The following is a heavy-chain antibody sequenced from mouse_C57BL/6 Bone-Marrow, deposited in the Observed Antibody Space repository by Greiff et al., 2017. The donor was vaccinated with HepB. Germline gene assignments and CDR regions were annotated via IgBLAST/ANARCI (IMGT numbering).Heavy chain of an antibody. D-gene: IGHD1-1*01. V-gene: IGHV5-16*01. CDR2: INYDGSST. Sequence: EVQVVESEGGLVQPGRSMKLSCTASGFTFSDYYMAWVRQVPEKGLEWVANINYDGSSTYYLDSLKSRFIISRDNAKNILYLQMSSLKSEDTATYYCARDTTVVADWYFDVWGTGTTVTVSS. CDR1: GFTFSDYY. CDR3: ARDTTVVADWYFDV. J-gene: IGHJ1*03.